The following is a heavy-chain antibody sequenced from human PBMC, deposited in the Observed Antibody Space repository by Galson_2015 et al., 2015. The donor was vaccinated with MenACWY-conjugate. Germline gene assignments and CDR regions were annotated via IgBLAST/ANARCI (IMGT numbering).Heavy chain of an antibody. V-gene: IGHV3-30*18. CDR3: AKDRSGAPYNWNYGHFDY. CDR1: GFTFSSYG. D-gene: IGHD1-7*01. J-gene: IGHJ4*02. CDR2: ISYDGSNK. Sequence: SLRLSCAASGFTFSSYGMHWVRQAPGKGLEWVAVISYDGSNKYYADSVKGRFTISRDNSKNTLYLQMNSLRTEDTAVYYCAKDRSGAPYNWNYGHFDYWGQGTLVTVSS.